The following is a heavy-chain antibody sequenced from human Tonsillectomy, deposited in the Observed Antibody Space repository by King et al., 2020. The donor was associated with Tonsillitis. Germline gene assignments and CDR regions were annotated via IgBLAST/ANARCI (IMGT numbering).Heavy chain of an antibody. Sequence: QLVQSGAEVKKPGESLTISCQGSGFRFTSYWIGWVRQVSGKGLEWMGIIYPDDSEIRYSPSFQGHVTISADKSMNTAYLQWSSLEASDSAMYYCEITGRTGGVAVAGPAGYWGQGTLVTVSS. CDR1: GFRFTSYW. CDR2: IYPDDSEI. V-gene: IGHV5-51*01. J-gene: IGHJ4*02. D-gene: IGHD6-19*01. CDR3: EITGRTGGVAVAGPAGY.